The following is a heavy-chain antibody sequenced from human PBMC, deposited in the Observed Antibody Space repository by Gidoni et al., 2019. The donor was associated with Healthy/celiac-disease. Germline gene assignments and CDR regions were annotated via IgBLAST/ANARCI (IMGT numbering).Heavy chain of an antibody. D-gene: IGHD3-3*01. CDR1: GFTFSSYA. V-gene: IGHV3-23*01. J-gene: IGHJ5*02. CDR3: AKDSGDTIFGVVPRGWFDP. CDR2: ISGSGGST. Sequence: EVQLLESGGGLVQPGGSLRLSCAASGFTFSSYAMSWVRQAPGKGLEWVSAISGSGGSTYYADSVKGRFTISRDNSKNTLYLQMNSLRAEDTAVYYCAKDSGDTIFGVVPRGWFDPWGQGTLVTVSS.